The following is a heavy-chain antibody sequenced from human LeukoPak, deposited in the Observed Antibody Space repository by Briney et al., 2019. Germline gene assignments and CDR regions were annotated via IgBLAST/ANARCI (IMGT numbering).Heavy chain of an antibody. D-gene: IGHD4-23*01. V-gene: IGHV3-30*02. CDR1: GFTFSGSG. J-gene: IGHJ4*02. CDR2: IRSDGFIK. Sequence: PGGSLRLSCAASGFTFSGSGMHWVRQAPGKGLEWVAFIRSDGFIKYYADSVKGRFTISRDNSKNTLYLQMNSLRAEDTAVYYCASHPRLGGNSFQRWGQGTLVTVSS. CDR3: ASHPRLGGNSFQR.